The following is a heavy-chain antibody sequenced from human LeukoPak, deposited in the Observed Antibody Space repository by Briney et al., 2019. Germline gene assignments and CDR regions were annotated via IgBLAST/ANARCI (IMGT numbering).Heavy chain of an antibody. Sequence: GGSLGLSCVASGFIFSSFGLHWARQAPGKGLEWVAFIRYDGSSKYYADSVKGRFTISRDISRNTLYLEMNSLRPDDTAVYYCAKISSHWGQGTLVTVSS. D-gene: IGHD3-3*02. CDR3: AKISSH. CDR1: GFIFSSFG. J-gene: IGHJ4*02. CDR2: IRYDGSSK. V-gene: IGHV3-30*02.